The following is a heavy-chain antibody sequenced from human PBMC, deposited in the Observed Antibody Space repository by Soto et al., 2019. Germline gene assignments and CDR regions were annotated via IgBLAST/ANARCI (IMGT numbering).Heavy chain of an antibody. CDR3: AKLAYTSGLDLDY. V-gene: IGHV4-59*01. J-gene: IGHJ4*02. Sequence: QVQLQESGPGLVKPSETLSLTCTVSGGSISPYYWSWIRQPPGKGLEWIGYIYYSGTAYYNPSLKSRVTISVDTSQNQFSLTVNSVTAADTAVYYCAKLAYTSGLDLDYWGQGILVTVSS. CDR2: IYYSGTA. CDR1: GGSISPYY. D-gene: IGHD6-19*01.